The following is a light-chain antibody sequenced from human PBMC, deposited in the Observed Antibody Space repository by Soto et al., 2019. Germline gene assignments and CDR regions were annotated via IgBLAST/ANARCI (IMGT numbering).Light chain of an antibody. V-gene: IGLV2-14*03. J-gene: IGLJ1*01. CDR3: SSYTTRNTEV. Sequence: SVLSQPPPPSGSPGQSISLPRIGKNKVVGAFNYVSWYQHHPGKAPQLIIYDVTSRPSGVSNRFSASKSGNTASLTISGLQAEDEADYYCSSYTTRNTEVFGTGTKVTVL. CDR2: DVT. CDR1: NKVVGAFNY.